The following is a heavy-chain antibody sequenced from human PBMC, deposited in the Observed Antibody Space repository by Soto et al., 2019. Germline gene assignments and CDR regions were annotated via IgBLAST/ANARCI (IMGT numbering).Heavy chain of an antibody. Sequence: GSLRLSCAASGFTFSSYSMNWVRQAPGKGLEWVSSISSSSSYIYYADSVKGRFTISRDNAKNSLYLQMNSLRAEDTAVYYCARDHLITMALRAYYYYMDVWGKGTTVTVSS. CDR1: GFTFSSYS. D-gene: IGHD3-10*01. CDR3: ARDHLITMALRAYYYYMDV. CDR2: ISSSSSYI. V-gene: IGHV3-21*01. J-gene: IGHJ6*03.